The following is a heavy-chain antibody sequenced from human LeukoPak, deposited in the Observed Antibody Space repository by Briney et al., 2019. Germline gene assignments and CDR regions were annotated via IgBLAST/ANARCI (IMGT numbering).Heavy chain of an antibody. V-gene: IGHV1-18*01. CDR1: VYTFTSSY. CDR2: ISAYNGRT. Sequence: ASVKVSCKASVYTFTSSYINWVRQAPGQRLEWMGWISAYNGRTNYAQKFQGRVTMTTDPSTSTAYMDLTSLRSDDTAVYYCARGGTYYPCIDYWGQGTLVTVSS. D-gene: IGHD1-26*01. J-gene: IGHJ4*02. CDR3: ARGGTYYPCIDY.